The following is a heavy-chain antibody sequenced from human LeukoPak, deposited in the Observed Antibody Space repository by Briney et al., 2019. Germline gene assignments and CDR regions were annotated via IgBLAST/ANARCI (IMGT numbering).Heavy chain of an antibody. D-gene: IGHD3-10*01. Sequence: SQTISLTCAISGDRVSGSPAVWNWIRQSPSRGLEWLGRAYYRSKWYIDYAVSVKGRITITPDTSKNQFSLQLNSVTPEDTAVYYCARGAVRGGTNFDYWGQGTLVTVSS. V-gene: IGHV6-1*01. CDR3: ARGAVRGGTNFDY. J-gene: IGHJ4*02. CDR1: GDRVSGSPAV. CDR2: AYYRSKWYI.